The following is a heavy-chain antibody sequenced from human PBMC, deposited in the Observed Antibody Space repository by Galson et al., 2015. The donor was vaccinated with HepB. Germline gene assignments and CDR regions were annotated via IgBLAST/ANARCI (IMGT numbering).Heavy chain of an antibody. CDR1: GFIFSDFY. CDR3: SRGGGSDY. V-gene: IGHV3-11*01. J-gene: IGHJ4*02. Sequence: SLRLSCAASGFIFSDFYMTWIRQAPGKGLEWVSYISSSGTTIYYAASVKGRFTISRDNAKNSLYLQMDSLKAEDTAMYYCSRGGGSDYWGQGTLVTVSS. CDR2: ISSSGTTI. D-gene: IGHD3-16*01.